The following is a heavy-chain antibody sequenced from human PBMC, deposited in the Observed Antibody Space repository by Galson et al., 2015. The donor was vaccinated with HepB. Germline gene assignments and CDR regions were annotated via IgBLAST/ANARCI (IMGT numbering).Heavy chain of an antibody. CDR1: GYTFIGYA. V-gene: IGHV7-4-1*02. Sequence: SVKVSCKASGYTFIGYAINWVRQAPGQGLEWMGWIDSNTGNPTYGQGFTGRFVFSLDTSVSTAYLQISSLKAEDTAVYYCAREFGAGRRWTPYYFDYWGQGTLVTVSS. CDR2: IDSNTGNP. J-gene: IGHJ4*02. CDR3: AREFGAGRRWTPYYFDY. D-gene: IGHD3-10*01.